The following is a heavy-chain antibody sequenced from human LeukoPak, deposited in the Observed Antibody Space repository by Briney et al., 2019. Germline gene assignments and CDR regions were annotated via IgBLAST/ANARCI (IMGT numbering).Heavy chain of an antibody. CDR1: GFTFSTYG. CDR3: AKSRIGFSGQTDH. D-gene: IGHD5-12*01. V-gene: IGHV3-48*04. Sequence: GGSLRLSCAASGFTFSTYGMNWFRQAPGKGREWLSYISSSSDSINYAESVKGRFTSSRDNAKNSLYLKMNSLRAEDTAVYYCAKSRIGFSGQTDHWGQGTLVTVSS. CDR2: ISSSSDSI. J-gene: IGHJ4*02.